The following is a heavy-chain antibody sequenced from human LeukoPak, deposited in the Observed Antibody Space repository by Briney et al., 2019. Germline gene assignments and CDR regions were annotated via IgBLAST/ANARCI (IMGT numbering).Heavy chain of an antibody. CDR3: AKDLDGSGSDQPFDY. CDR1: GFTFSSYG. CDR2: IRYDGSNK. Sequence: GGSLRLSGAASGFTFSSYGMHWVRQVPGKGLEWGAFIRYDGSNKYYADSVKGRFTISRDNSKNTLYLQMNSLRAEDTALYYCAKDLDGSGSDQPFDYWGQGTLVTVSS. D-gene: IGHD3-10*01. V-gene: IGHV3-30*02. J-gene: IGHJ4*02.